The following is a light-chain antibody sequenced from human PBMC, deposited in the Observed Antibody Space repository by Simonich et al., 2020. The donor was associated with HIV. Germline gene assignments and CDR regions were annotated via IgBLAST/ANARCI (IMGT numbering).Light chain of an antibody. V-gene: IGLV8-61*01. CDR2: STN. Sequence: QTVVTQETSSSVSPGGTVTLTCALSSGSVSTSYYPTWYPQTPGQPPRTLIYSTNPRSSGVPGRFSGSILGNKAVFTITGAQADDEGDYYCVLYMGSGISVFGGGTKLTVL. J-gene: IGLJ3*02. CDR3: VLYMGSGISV. CDR1: SGSVSTSYY.